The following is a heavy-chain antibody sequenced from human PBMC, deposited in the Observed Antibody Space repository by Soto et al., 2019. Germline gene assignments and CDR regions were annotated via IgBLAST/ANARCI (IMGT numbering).Heavy chain of an antibody. D-gene: IGHD6-6*01. CDR2: IGTAGDT. CDR1: GFTFSSYD. J-gene: IGHJ4*02. V-gene: IGHV3-13*01. Sequence: PGGSLRLSCAASGFTFSSYDMHWVRQATGKGLEWVSAIGTAGDTYYPGSVKGRFTISRENAKNSLYLQMNSLRAEDTAVYYCARVHTYSSSPYFDYWGQGTLVTVSS. CDR3: ARVHTYSSSPYFDY.